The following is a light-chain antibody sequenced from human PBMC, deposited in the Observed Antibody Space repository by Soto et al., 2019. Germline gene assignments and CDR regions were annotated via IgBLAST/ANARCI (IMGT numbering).Light chain of an antibody. CDR1: QSINSN. CDR3: QQYYSTPRT. J-gene: IGKJ1*01. Sequence: EIVMTQSPATLSLSPGERATLSCRASQSINSNLAWYQQKPGQAPRLLIYGASSRATGIPDRFSGSGSGTDFTLTISSLQAEDVAAYYCQQYYSTPRTFGQGTKGDIK. V-gene: IGKV3D-15*01. CDR2: GAS.